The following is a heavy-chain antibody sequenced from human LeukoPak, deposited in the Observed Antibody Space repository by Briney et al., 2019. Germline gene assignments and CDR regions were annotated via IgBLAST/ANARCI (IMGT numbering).Heavy chain of an antibody. Sequence: SETLSLTCAVSGASISEYGYYWSWIRQPSGRGLEWIGYIYHSGSAYYNPSLMSRATISADRSKNQYFLNVTSVAAADTAMYYCARGDRLLFYWGPGTQVTVSS. V-gene: IGHV4-30-2*01. CDR3: ARGDRLLFY. J-gene: IGHJ4*02. CDR1: GASISEYGYY. CDR2: IYHSGSA.